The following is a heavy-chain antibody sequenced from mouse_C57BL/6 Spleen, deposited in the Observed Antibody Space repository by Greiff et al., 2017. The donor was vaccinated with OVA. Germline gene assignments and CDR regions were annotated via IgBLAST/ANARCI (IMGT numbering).Heavy chain of an antibody. V-gene: IGHV1-76*01. CDR1: GYTFTDYY. CDR3: ARGDGRFAY. J-gene: IGHJ3*01. Sequence: VQLQESGAELVRPGASVKLSCKASGYTFTDYYINWVKQRPGQGLEWIARIYPGSGNTYYNEKFKGKATLTAEKSSSTAYMQLSSLTSEDSAVYFCARGDGRFAYWGQGTLVTVSA. CDR2: IYPGSGNT. D-gene: IGHD2-3*01.